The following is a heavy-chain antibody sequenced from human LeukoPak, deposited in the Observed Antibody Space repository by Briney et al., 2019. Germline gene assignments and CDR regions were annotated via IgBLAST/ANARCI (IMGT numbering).Heavy chain of an antibody. D-gene: IGHD1-26*01. CDR3: ARKAGGSYYMDV. CDR1: GFTFSSYW. CDR2: INSDGSST. V-gene: IGHV3-74*01. J-gene: IGHJ6*03. Sequence: GGSLRLSCAASGFTFSSYWMHWVRQAPGKGLVWVSRINSDGSSTSYADSVKGRFTIFRDNAKNTLYLQMNSLRAEDTAVYYCARKAGGSYYMDVWGKGTTVTVSS.